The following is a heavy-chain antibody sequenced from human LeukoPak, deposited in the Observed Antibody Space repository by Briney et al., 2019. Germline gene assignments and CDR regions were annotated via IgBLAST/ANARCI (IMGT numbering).Heavy chain of an antibody. D-gene: IGHD2-2*01. CDR2: ISYDGSNK. J-gene: IGHJ4*02. CDR3: AKPDADIVVVPAAPFDY. Sequence: GGSLRLSCAASGFTFSSYGTHWVRQAPGKGLEWVAVISYDGSNKYYADSVKGRFTISRDNSKNTLYLQMNSLRAEDTAVYYCAKPDADIVVVPAAPFDYWGQGTLVTVSS. V-gene: IGHV3-30*18. CDR1: GFTFSSYG.